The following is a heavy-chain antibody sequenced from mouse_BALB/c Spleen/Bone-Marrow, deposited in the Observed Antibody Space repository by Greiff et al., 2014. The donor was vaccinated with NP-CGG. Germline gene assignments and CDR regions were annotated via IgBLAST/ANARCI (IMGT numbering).Heavy chain of an antibody. CDR2: IHPNSGNT. Sequence: VQLQQSGSVLVRPGASVKLSCKASGYTFTSSWMHWAKQRPGQGLEWIGDIHPNSGNTNYNEKLRGKATLTVDTSSNTAYVDLSSLTSEDSAVYYCARSYRFWYFDVWGAGTTVTVSS. CDR3: ARSYRFWYFDV. D-gene: IGHD2-14*01. CDR1: GYTFTSSW. J-gene: IGHJ1*01. V-gene: IGHV1S130*01.